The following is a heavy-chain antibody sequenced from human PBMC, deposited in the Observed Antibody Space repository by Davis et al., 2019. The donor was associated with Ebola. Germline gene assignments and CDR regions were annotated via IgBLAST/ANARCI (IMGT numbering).Heavy chain of an antibody. CDR2: IYHSGST. J-gene: IGHJ4*02. CDR1: GGSISSGGYS. Sequence: PSETLSLTCAVSGGSISSGGYSWSWIRQPPGKGLEWIGYIYHSGSTYYNPSLKSRVTISVDRSKNQFSLKLSSVTAADTAVYYCARNRLPLSIDYWGQGTLVTVSS. V-gene: IGHV4-30-2*01. D-gene: IGHD3-16*01. CDR3: ARNRLPLSIDY.